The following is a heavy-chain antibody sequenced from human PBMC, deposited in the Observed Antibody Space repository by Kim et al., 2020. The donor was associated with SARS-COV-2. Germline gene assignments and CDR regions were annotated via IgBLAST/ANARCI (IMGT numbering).Heavy chain of an antibody. Sequence: GGSLRLSCTASGFTFGDYAMSWFRQAPGKGLVWVGFIRSKAYGGTTEYAASVKGRFTISRDDSKSIAYLQMNSLETEDTAVYYCTRDIVATIREYFDYWGQGTLVNVSS. J-gene: IGHJ4*02. CDR1: GFTFGDYA. V-gene: IGHV3-49*03. CDR2: IRSKAYGGTT. D-gene: IGHD5-12*01. CDR3: TRDIVATIREYFDY.